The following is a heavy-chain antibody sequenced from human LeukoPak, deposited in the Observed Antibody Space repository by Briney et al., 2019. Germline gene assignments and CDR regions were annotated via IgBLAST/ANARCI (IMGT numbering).Heavy chain of an antibody. J-gene: IGHJ4*02. D-gene: IGHD4-23*01. V-gene: IGHV4-61*10. Sequence: SETLSLTCTVSGGSISSGRNYWTWIRQPAGKGLEWIGRIYIFSGSTNYNPSLKSRVTISVDTSKNQFSLKLSSVTAADTAVYYCATARWSPLYYFDYWGKGNLVTVSS. CDR3: ATARWSPLYYFDY. CDR2: IYIFSGST. CDR1: GGSISSGRNY.